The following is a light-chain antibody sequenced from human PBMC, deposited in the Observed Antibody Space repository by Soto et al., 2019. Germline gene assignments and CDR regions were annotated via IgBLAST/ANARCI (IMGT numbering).Light chain of an antibody. J-gene: IGLJ3*02. CDR1: SSDVGGYNY. CDR3: SSYAGSNNLV. CDR2: EVS. Sequence: QSVLTQPPSASGSPGQSVTISCTGTSSDVGGYNYVSWYQQHPGKAPKLMIYEVSERPPGVSDRFSGSKSGNTASLTVSGLQADDEADYYCSSYAGSNNLVFGGGTKLTV. V-gene: IGLV2-8*01.